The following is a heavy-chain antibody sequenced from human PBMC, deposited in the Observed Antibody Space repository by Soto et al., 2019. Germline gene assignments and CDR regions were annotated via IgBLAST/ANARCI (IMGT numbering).Heavy chain of an antibody. CDR1: GGTFSSYA. Sequence: ASVKVSCKASGGTFSSYAISCVRQAPGQGLEWMGGIIPIFGTANYAQKFQGRVTMTRDTSTSTVYMELSSLRSEDTAVYYCARGHYYYGSGSYYNAFDYWGQGTLVTVSS. V-gene: IGHV1-69*05. D-gene: IGHD3-10*01. CDR2: IIPIFGTA. CDR3: ARGHYYYGSGSYYNAFDY. J-gene: IGHJ4*02.